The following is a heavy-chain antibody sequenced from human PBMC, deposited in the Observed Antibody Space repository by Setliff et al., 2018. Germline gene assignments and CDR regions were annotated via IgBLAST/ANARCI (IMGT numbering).Heavy chain of an antibody. CDR2: MADDGSNK. CDR1: GFTFDTYA. Sequence: GSLRLSCAASGFTFDTYAMDWLRQAPGKGLEWVAVMADDGSNKYYADSVKGRFTISRDNSKNTLYLQMNSLRAEDTAVYYCAKDLAYYDILTGLDYWGQGTLVTVSS. CDR3: AKDLAYYDILTGLDY. V-gene: IGHV3-30*18. J-gene: IGHJ4*02. D-gene: IGHD3-9*01.